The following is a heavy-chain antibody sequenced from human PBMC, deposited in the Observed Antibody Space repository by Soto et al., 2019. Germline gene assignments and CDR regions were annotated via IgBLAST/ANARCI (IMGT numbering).Heavy chain of an antibody. Sequence: GESLKISCKGSGYSFTSYWINWVRQMPGKGLEWMGIIYPGDSDTRYSPSFQGQVTISADKSIDTAYLQWRRLKASDTAVYYCASHHGSPGSYFGLDVWGQGTTVTVSS. J-gene: IGHJ6*02. CDR1: GYSFTSYW. D-gene: IGHD6-13*01. CDR2: IYPGDSDT. V-gene: IGHV5-51*01. CDR3: ASHHGSPGSYFGLDV.